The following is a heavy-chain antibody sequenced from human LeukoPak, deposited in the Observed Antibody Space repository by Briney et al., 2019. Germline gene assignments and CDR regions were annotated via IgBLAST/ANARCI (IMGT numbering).Heavy chain of an antibody. D-gene: IGHD3-22*01. Sequence: GASVKVSCKASGYTFTSYGISWVRQAPGQGLEWMGWISAYNGNTNYAQKLQGRVTMTTDTSTSTAYMELRSLRSDDTAVYYCASSQTYYYDNSGYYLYYFDYWGQGTLVTVSS. CDR3: ASSQTYYYDNSGYYLYYFDY. CDR1: GYTFTSYG. J-gene: IGHJ4*02. CDR2: ISAYNGNT. V-gene: IGHV1-18*01.